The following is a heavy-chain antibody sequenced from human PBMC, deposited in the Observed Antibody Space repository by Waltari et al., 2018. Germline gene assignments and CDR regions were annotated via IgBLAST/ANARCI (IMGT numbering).Heavy chain of an antibody. Sequence: EVQLVESGGGLVQVGGSLRLCCVASGFSFSTKGMRWVRQAPGKWLEWLSNINQDGSEKYSVDSVKGRFTISRDNAKNSLFLQMNSLRAEDTAVYYCAKYDFWTGYSFDCWGQGTLVTVSS. CDR3: AKYDFWTGYSFDC. CDR1: GFSFSTKG. D-gene: IGHD3-3*01. CDR2: INQDGSEK. J-gene: IGHJ4*02. V-gene: IGHV3-7*01.